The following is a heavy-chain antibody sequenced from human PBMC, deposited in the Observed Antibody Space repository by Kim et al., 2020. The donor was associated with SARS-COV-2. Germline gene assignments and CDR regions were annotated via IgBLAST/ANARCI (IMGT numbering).Heavy chain of an antibody. V-gene: IGHV1-18*01. D-gene: IGHD3-10*01. CDR3: ARVGESLEEADAFDI. J-gene: IGHJ3*02. CDR1: GYTFTSYG. Sequence: ASVKVSCKASGYTFTSYGISWVRQAPGQGLEWMGWISAYNGNTNYAQKLQGRVTMTTDTSTSTAYMELRSLRSDDTAVYYCARVGESLEEADAFDIWGQGTMVTVSS. CDR2: ISAYNGNT.